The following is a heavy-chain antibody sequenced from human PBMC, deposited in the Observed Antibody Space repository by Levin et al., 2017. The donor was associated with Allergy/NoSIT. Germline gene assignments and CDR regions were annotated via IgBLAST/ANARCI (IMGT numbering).Heavy chain of an antibody. CDR3: AREARFSFGSGPSHDSFDI. J-gene: IGHJ3*02. V-gene: IGHV4-61*01. D-gene: IGHD3-10*01. Sequence: SETLSLTCSVSGGSLSGDSNSNYYWSWIRQPPGKGLEWLGYIYYSGSTNYNPSLQSRVTFSLDRSTNQLSLRLKSVTSADTAVYYCAREARFSFGSGPSHDSFDIWGQGAKVTVSS. CDR1: GGSLSGDSNSNYY. CDR2: IYYSGST.